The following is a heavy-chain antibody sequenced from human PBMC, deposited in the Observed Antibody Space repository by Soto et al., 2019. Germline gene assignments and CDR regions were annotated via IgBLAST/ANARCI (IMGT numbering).Heavy chain of an antibody. CDR1: GFTFSNYG. J-gene: IGHJ4*02. V-gene: IGHV3-33*01. D-gene: IGHD1-26*01. Sequence: QVQLVESGGGVVQPGGSLRLSCAASGFTFSNYGMHWVRQAPGKGLEWVAAIYYDGSKKEYADSVKGRVTISRDNSKNTLSLQMDSGRAEYTAVYYCARDATSGSSSRFDDWGQGNLVTVSS. CDR3: ARDATSGSSSRFDD. CDR2: IYYDGSKK.